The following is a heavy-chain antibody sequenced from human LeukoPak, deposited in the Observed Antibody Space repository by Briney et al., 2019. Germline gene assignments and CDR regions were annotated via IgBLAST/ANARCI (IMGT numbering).Heavy chain of an antibody. D-gene: IGHD1-26*01. Sequence: GASVKVSCKASGYTFTAYYMHWVRQAPGQGLEWMGWINPNSGGTNYAQKFQGRVTMTRDTSISTAYMELSRLRSDDTAVYYCARVIRRGELPGFEHGFDYWGQGTLVTVSS. CDR1: GYTFTAYY. J-gene: IGHJ4*02. V-gene: IGHV1-2*02. CDR2: INPNSGGT. CDR3: ARVIRRGELPGFEHGFDY.